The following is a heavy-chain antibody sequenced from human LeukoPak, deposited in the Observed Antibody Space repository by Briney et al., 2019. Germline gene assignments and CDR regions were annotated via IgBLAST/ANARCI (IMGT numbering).Heavy chain of an antibody. Sequence: PGGSLRLSCAASGFTFSSYWMHWVRQAPGKGLVWVSRINSDGSSTSYADSVKGRFTISRDNAKNTLYLQMNSLRAEDTAVYYCARDVYYGSGSYSNDAFDIRGQGTMVTVSS. V-gene: IGHV3-74*01. CDR3: ARDVYYGSGSYSNDAFDI. J-gene: IGHJ3*02. CDR1: GFTFSSYW. CDR2: INSDGSST. D-gene: IGHD3-10*01.